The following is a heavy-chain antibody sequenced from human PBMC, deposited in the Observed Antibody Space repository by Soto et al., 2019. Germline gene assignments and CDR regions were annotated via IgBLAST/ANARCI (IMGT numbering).Heavy chain of an antibody. CDR2: SSSSGKT. Sequence: SETLSLTCTVSGGSISSYYWSWIRQPPGKGLEWIGYSSSSGKTNYNPSLKSRVTISVDTSENQFSLKLSSVTAADTAVYYCARGSSWYDYWGQGTQVTVSS. V-gene: IGHV4-59*08. J-gene: IGHJ4*02. CDR3: ARGSSWYDY. D-gene: IGHD6-13*01. CDR1: GGSISSYY.